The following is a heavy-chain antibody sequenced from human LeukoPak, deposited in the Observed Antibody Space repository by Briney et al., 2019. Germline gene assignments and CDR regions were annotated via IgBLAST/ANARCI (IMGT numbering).Heavy chain of an antibody. CDR2: ISASGDNT. J-gene: IGHJ4*02. Sequence: GGSLRLSCAASGFTFSTYVMSWVRQAPGKGLEWVSGISASGDNTYYADSVKGRFTVSRDNSKNTLHLQMNSLRAEDTAVYYCAKGSGYDTDFDYWGQGTLATVSS. V-gene: IGHV3-23*01. CDR1: GFTFSTYV. CDR3: AKGSGYDTDFDY. D-gene: IGHD3-9*01.